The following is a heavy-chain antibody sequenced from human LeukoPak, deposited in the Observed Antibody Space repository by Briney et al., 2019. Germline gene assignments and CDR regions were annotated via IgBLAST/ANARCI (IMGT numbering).Heavy chain of an antibody. D-gene: IGHD3-16*02. V-gene: IGHV1-18*01. CDR3: ARVKDYDYVWGSYRYTPYFDY. Sequence: ASVKVSCKASGCTFTSYGISWVRQAPGQGLEWMGWISAYNGNTNYAQKLQGRVTMTTDTSTSTAYMELRSLRSDDTAVYYCARVKDYDYVWGSYRYTPYFDYWGQGTLVTVSS. CDR1: GCTFTSYG. J-gene: IGHJ4*02. CDR2: ISAYNGNT.